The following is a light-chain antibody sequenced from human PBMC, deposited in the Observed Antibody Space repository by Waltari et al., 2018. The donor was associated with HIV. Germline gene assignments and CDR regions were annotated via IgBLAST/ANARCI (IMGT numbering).Light chain of an antibody. CDR2: GAS. CDR3: QQYNNWPIT. J-gene: IGKJ5*01. Sequence: EIVMTQSPATLSVSPGERATLSCRASQSVTSNLGWYQQKPGQAPRLLIYGASTRATGIPARFSGSGSGTEFTLTISSLQSEDFAVYYCQQYNNWPITFGQGTRLDIK. V-gene: IGKV3-15*01. CDR1: QSVTSN.